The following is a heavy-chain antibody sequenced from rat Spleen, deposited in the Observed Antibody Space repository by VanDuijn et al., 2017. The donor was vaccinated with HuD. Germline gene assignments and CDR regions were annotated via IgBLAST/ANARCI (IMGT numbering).Heavy chain of an antibody. Sequence: QVQLKESGPGLVQPSQTLSLTCTVAGFSLTSYNVHWVRQPPGKGLEWMGVIWNTGGTRYNSALKSRLSISKDTSKSQVFLKMNSLQTEDTATYYCARQLITTVADYYFDYWGQGVMVTVSS. D-gene: IGHD1-1*01. CDR2: IWNTGGT. CDR3: ARQLITTVADYYFDY. J-gene: IGHJ2*01. V-gene: IGHV2-41*01. CDR1: GFSLTSYN.